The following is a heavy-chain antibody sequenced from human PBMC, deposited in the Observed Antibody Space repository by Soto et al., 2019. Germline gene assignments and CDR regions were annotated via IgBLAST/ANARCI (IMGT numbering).Heavy chain of an antibody. CDR2: ISSGGSYI. J-gene: IGHJ6*02. V-gene: IGHV3-21*05. CDR1: GFTFSSYE. CDR3: AGGDSSGYYSYYYYGMDV. Sequence: PGGSLRLSCAASGFTFSSYEMNWVRQAPGKGLEWVSYISSGGSYIYYADSVKGRFIISRDNAKNSLYLQMNSLRAEDTAVYYCAGGDSSGYYSYYYYGMDVWGQGTTVTVSS. D-gene: IGHD3-22*01.